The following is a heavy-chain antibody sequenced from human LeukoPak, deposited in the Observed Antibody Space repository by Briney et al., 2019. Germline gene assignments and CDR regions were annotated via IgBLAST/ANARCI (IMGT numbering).Heavy chain of an antibody. CDR1: XFTFSDYY. V-gene: IGHV3-11*01. CDR3: ASGLNMVTVPFDY. Sequence: SLRLSCAXXXFTFSDYYMNWIRRAPGKGLEWISYISSSGGTIYYADSVKGRFTISRDNAKKSLYLQMNSLRAEDTAVYYCASGLNMVTVPFDYWGQGTLVTVSS. J-gene: IGHJ4*02. CDR2: ISSSGGTI. D-gene: IGHD2-21*02.